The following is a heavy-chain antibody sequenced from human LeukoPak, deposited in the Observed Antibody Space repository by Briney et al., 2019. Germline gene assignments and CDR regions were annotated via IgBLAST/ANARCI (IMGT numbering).Heavy chain of an antibody. CDR1: GGSISSSSYY. D-gene: IGHD2-15*01. CDR2: IYYSGST. J-gene: IGHJ4*02. CDR3: ARDGPRYCSGGSCYSFPFDY. Sequence: SETLSLACTVSGGSISSSSYYWGWIRQPPGKGLEWIGSIYYSGSTYYNPSLKSRVTISVDTSKNQFSLKLSSVTAADTAVYYCARDGPRYCSGGSCYSFPFDYWGQGTLVTVSS. V-gene: IGHV4-39*07.